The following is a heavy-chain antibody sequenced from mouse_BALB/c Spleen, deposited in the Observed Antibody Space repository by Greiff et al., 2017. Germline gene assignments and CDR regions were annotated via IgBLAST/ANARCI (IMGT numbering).Heavy chain of an antibody. CDR1: GFTFSSYA. Sequence: VQLKESGGGLVKPGGSLKLSCAASGFTFSSYAMSWVRQTPEKRLEWVASISSGGSTYYPDSVKGRFTISRDNARNILYLQMSSLRSEDTAMYYCARGNYDHYFDYWGQGTTLTVSS. CDR3: ARGNYDHYFDY. V-gene: IGHV5-6-5*01. J-gene: IGHJ2*01. CDR2: ISSGGST. D-gene: IGHD2-4*01.